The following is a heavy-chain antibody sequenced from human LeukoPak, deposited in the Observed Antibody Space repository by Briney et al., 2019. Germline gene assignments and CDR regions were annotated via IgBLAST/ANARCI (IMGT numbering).Heavy chain of an antibody. J-gene: IGHJ4*02. V-gene: IGHV4-61*01. D-gene: IGHD5-24*01. Sequence: SETLSLTCTVSGGSVSSGSYYWSWIRQPPGKGLEWIGYIYDSGSTNYNPSLKSRVSISLDTSKNQFSLKLSSVTAADTAVYYCARDGYSDWGQGTLVTVSS. CDR1: GGSVSSGSYY. CDR2: IYDSGST. CDR3: ARDGYSD.